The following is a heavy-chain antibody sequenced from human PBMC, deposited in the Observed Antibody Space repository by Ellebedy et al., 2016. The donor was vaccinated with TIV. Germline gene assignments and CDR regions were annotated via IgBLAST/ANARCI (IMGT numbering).Heavy chain of an antibody. J-gene: IGHJ4*02. Sequence: ASVKVSXXASGYTFTSYGISWVRQAPGQGLEWMGWISAYNGNTNYAQKLQGRVTMTTDTSTSTAYMELRSLRSDDTAVYYCARMEVVAATTVGYFDYWGQGTLVTVSS. CDR3: ARMEVVAATTVGYFDY. D-gene: IGHD2-15*01. V-gene: IGHV1-18*01. CDR1: GYTFTSYG. CDR2: ISAYNGNT.